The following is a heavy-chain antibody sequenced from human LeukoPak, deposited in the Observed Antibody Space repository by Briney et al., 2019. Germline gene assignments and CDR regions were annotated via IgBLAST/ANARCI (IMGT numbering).Heavy chain of an antibody. CDR1: GYTFTSYD. CDR2: MSPSSGNT. CDR3: ARMYYYGSGSYENWFDP. V-gene: IGHV1-8*01. J-gene: IGHJ5*02. D-gene: IGHD3-10*01. Sequence: ASVKVSCKASGYTFTSYDINWVRQATGQGLEWLGGMSPSSGNTGYAQKFQGRLTITRNTSISTAYMELSSLRSEDTAVYYCARMYYYGSGSYENWFDPWGQGTLVTVSS.